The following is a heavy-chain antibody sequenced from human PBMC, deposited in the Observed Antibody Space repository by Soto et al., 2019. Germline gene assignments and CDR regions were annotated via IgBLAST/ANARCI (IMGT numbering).Heavy chain of an antibody. Sequence: GASVKVSCKASGYALTSYGISWVRQAPGQGLEWMGWISAYNGNTNYAQKLQGRVTMTTDTSTSTAYMELRSLRSDDTAVYYCAREVGYSYGQHFDYWGQGTLVTVSS. V-gene: IGHV1-18*01. CDR3: AREVGYSYGQHFDY. J-gene: IGHJ4*02. D-gene: IGHD5-18*01. CDR2: ISAYNGNT. CDR1: GYALTSYG.